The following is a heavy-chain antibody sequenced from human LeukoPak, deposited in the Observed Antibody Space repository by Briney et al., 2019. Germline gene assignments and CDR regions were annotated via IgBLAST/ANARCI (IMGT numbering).Heavy chain of an antibody. CDR3: ATRKPDYYFDY. Sequence: PGGSLRPSCAASVFIFNSYAMSWVREAPGKGLEWVSDISGSGGTTYYADSVKGRFTISRDNSKNTLYLQMNSLRAEDTAIYYCATRKPDYYFDYWGQGTLVTVSS. CDR1: VFIFNSYA. CDR2: ISGSGGTT. J-gene: IGHJ4*02. D-gene: IGHD1-14*01. V-gene: IGHV3-23*01.